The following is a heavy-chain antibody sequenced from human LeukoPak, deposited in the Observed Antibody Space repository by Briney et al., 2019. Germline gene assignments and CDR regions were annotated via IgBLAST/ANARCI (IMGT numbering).Heavy chain of an antibody. Sequence: SGGSLRLSCAASGFTFSSYAMHWVRQAPGKGLEWVAVISYDGSNKYYADSVKGRFTISRDNSKNTLYLQMNSLRAEDTAVYYCAREWPLGLYDSSGFDYWGQGTLVTVSS. CDR2: ISYDGSNK. CDR3: AREWPLGLYDSSGFDY. J-gene: IGHJ4*02. CDR1: GFTFSSYA. V-gene: IGHV3-30-3*01. D-gene: IGHD3-22*01.